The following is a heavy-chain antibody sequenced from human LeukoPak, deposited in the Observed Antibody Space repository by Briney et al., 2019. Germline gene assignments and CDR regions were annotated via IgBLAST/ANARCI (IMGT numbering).Heavy chain of an antibody. CDR3: AREGGIYCSGGSYYIDY. CDR2: INPNSGGT. J-gene: IGHJ4*02. CDR1: GYTFTGYY. V-gene: IGHV1-2*02. Sequence: GASVKVSCKASGYTFTGYYMHWVRQAPGQGLEWMGWINPNSGGTNYAQKFQGRVTMTRDTSISTAYMELSRLRSDDTAVYYCAREGGIYCSGGSYYIDYWGQGTLVTVSS. D-gene: IGHD2-15*01.